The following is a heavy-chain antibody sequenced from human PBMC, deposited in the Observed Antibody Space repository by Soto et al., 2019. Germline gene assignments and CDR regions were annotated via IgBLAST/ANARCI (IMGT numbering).Heavy chain of an antibody. Sequence: KTSETLSLTCIVSGDSMTNDYWTWIRRPPGKGLEYIGYIFYTGNAYYNSSLKSRVTISIDTSKNQFSLQLSSVTTTDAAVYYCARVGGQRFLDSWGQGTLVTVSS. CDR3: ARVGGQRFLDS. V-gene: IGHV4-59*08. D-gene: IGHD2-21*01. CDR1: GDSMTNDY. J-gene: IGHJ4*02. CDR2: IFYTGNA.